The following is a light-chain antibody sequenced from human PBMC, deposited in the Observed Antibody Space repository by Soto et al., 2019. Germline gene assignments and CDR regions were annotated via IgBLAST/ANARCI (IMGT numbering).Light chain of an antibody. J-gene: IGKJ2*01. V-gene: IGKV3-15*01. CDR2: SAS. CDR3: QQYYNWPPYT. CDR1: QSVDTN. Sequence: EVVMTQSPATLSVSPGDPATLSCRASQSVDTNVVWYQQKPGQPPRLLVHSASIRATGVPARFTGMGSGTDFTLTISGLQSDDGARDDGQQYYNWPPYTFGQGTRLQSK.